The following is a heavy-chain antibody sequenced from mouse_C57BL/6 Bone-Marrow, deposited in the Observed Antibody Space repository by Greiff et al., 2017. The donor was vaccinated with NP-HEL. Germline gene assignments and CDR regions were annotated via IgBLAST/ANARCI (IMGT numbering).Heavy chain of an antibody. CDR2: ISNGGGST. V-gene: IGHV5-12*01. Sequence: EVKVVESGGGLVQPGGSLKLSCAASGFTFSDYYMYWVRQTPEKRLEWVAYISNGGGSTYYPETVKGRFTISRDNAKNTLYLQMSRLKSEDTAMYYCARHGYDKSWFAYWGQGTLVTVSA. D-gene: IGHD2-2*01. CDR3: ARHGYDKSWFAY. CDR1: GFTFSDYY. J-gene: IGHJ3*01.